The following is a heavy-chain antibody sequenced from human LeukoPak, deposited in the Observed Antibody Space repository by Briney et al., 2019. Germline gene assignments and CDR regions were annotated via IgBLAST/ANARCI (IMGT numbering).Heavy chain of an antibody. J-gene: IGHJ5*02. CDR3: ARGQTTFEL. D-gene: IGHD1-7*01. Sequence: GGSLRLSCAASGFTFSDYYMNWIRQAPGKGLDWVAYISSSGTSISYADSVKGRFTISRDNAKNSLYLQMNGLRAEDTAVYYCARGQTTFELWGQGTLVTVSS. CDR2: ISSSGTSI. CDR1: GFTFSDYY. V-gene: IGHV3-11*04.